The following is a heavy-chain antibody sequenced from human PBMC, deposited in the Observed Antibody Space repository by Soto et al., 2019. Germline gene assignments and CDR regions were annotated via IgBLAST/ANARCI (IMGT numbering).Heavy chain of an antibody. D-gene: IGHD5-12*01. CDR3: ARGVNSVSNPYYYHY. J-gene: IGHJ4*02. CDR2: IFPGDSDT. CDR1: GYRFTNYW. Sequence: PGESLKISCKASGYRFTNYWIAWVRQMPGKGLEWMGIIFPGDSDTRYSPSFRGQVTISADTSISTAYLQWRSLKASDSAVYYCARGVNSVSNPYYYHYSGQGSHVTVYS. V-gene: IGHV5-51*01.